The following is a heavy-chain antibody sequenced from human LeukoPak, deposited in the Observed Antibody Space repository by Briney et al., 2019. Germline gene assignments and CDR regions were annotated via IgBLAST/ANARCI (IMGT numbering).Heavy chain of an antibody. Sequence: GASVKVSCKASGYTFTGYYMHWVRQAPGQGLEWMGIINPSGGSTSYAQKFQGRVTMTRDTSTSTVYMELSSLRSEDTAVYYCARAPDGRYYYYYMDVWGKGTTVTVPS. J-gene: IGHJ6*03. V-gene: IGHV1-46*01. CDR2: INPSGGST. D-gene: IGHD5-24*01. CDR3: ARAPDGRYYYYYMDV. CDR1: GYTFTGYY.